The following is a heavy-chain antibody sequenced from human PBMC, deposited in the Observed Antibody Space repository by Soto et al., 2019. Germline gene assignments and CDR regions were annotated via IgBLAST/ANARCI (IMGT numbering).Heavy chain of an antibody. J-gene: IGHJ6*02. V-gene: IGHV1-69*13. Sequence: SVKVSCKASGGTFSSYAISWVRQAPGQGLEWMGGIIPIFGTANYAQKFQGRVTITADESTSTAYMELSSLRSEDTAVYYCARGNYYDSSGYYPLYYYYGMDVWGQGTTVTVS. CDR1: GGTFSSYA. CDR2: IIPIFGTA. D-gene: IGHD3-22*01. CDR3: ARGNYYDSSGYYPLYYYYGMDV.